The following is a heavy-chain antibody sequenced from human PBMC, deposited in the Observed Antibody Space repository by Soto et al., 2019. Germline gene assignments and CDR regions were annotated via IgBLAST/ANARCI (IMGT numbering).Heavy chain of an antibody. J-gene: IGHJ4*02. CDR1: GGTFSSYT. D-gene: IGHD6-13*01. CDR3: ARGSWQQLVLSY. V-gene: IGHV1-69*02. Sequence: QVQLVQSGAEVKKPGSSVKVSCKAAGGTFSSYTISWVRQAPGQGLVWMGRIIPILGIANYAQKLQGRVTITADKSTSTAYMELSSLRSEDTAVYYCARGSWQQLVLSYWGQGTLVTVS. CDR2: IIPILGIA.